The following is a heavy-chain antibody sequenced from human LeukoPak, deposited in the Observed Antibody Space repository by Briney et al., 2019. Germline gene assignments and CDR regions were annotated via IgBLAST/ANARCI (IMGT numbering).Heavy chain of an antibody. CDR1: RYTFTSYY. J-gene: IGHJ4*02. CDR2: INPSGGST. CDR3: ARVGGYSSDGLFDY. V-gene: IGHV1-46*01. D-gene: IGHD6-19*01. Sequence: GASVKVSCKASRYTFTSYYMHWVRQAPGQGLEWMGIINPSGGSTSYAQKFQGRVPMTRDMSTSTVYMELSSLRSEDTAVYYCARVGGYSSDGLFDYWGQGTLVTVSS.